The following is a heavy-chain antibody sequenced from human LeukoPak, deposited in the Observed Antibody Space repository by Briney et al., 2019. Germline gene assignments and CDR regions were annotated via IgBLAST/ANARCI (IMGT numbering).Heavy chain of an antibody. V-gene: IGHV4-34*01. Sequence: PSETLSLTCVVSGGSFRGYFWSWIRRSPGKGLEWIGEINHSGSTNYNPSLKSRVTISVDTSKNQFSLKLSSVTAADTAVYYCARAYNRSSYFDLWGRGTLVTVSS. CDR1: GGSFRGYF. J-gene: IGHJ2*01. D-gene: IGHD6-6*01. CDR3: ARAYNRSSYFDL. CDR2: INHSGST.